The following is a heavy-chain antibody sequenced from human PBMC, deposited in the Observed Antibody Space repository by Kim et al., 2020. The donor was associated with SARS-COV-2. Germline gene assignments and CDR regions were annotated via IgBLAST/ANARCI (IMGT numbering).Heavy chain of an antibody. Sequence: GGSLRLSCAASGFTFSSYAMHWVRQAPGKGLEWVAVISYDGSNKYYADSVKGRFTISRDNSKNTLYLQMNSLRAEDTAVYYCAGPYARGIIAVAGPFAYWGQGTLVTVSS. CDR1: GFTFSSYA. CDR2: ISYDGSNK. D-gene: IGHD6-19*01. CDR3: AGPYARGIIAVAGPFAY. V-gene: IGHV3-30*04. J-gene: IGHJ4*02.